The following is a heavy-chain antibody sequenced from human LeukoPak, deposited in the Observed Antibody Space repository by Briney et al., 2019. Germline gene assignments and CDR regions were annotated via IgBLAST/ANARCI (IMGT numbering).Heavy chain of an antibody. V-gene: IGHV1-2*02. CDR3: AGGNSYCSSTSCYMGPPHDAFDI. Sequence: ASVKVSCKASGYTFTGYYMHWVRQAPGQGREWMGWINPNSGGTNYAQKFQGRVTMTRDTSISTAYMELSRLRSDDTAVYYCAGGNSYCSSTSCYMGPPHDAFDIWGQGTMVTVSS. D-gene: IGHD2-2*02. CDR2: INPNSGGT. CDR1: GYTFTGYY. J-gene: IGHJ3*02.